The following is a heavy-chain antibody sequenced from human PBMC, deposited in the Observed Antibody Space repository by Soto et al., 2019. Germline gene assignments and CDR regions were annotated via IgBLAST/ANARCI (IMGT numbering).Heavy chain of an antibody. CDR1: CGSISSYY. CDR3: ARHGGDILTGYYKGWFDP. D-gene: IGHD3-9*01. CDR2: IYYSGST. J-gene: IGHJ5*02. V-gene: IGHV4-59*08. Sequence: SETLSLTCTVSCGSISSYYWSWIRQPPGKGLEWIGYIYYSGSTNYNPSLKSRVTISVDTSKNQFSLKLSSVTAADTAVYYCARHGGDILTGYYKGWFDPWGQGTLVTVSS.